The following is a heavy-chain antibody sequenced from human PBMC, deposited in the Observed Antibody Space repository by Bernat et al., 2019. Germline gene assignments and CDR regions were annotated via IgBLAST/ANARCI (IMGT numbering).Heavy chain of an antibody. Sequence: QVQLQQWGAGLLKPSETLSLTCAVYGGSFSGYYWSWIRQPPGKGLEWIGEINHSGSTNYNPSLKSRVTISVDTSKNQFSLKLSSVTAADTAVYYCARQTTGMYSSSWYEGRDAFDIWGQGTMVTVSS. CDR3: ARQTTGMYSSSWYEGRDAFDI. J-gene: IGHJ3*02. V-gene: IGHV4-34*01. CDR2: INHSGST. D-gene: IGHD6-13*01. CDR1: GGSFSGYY.